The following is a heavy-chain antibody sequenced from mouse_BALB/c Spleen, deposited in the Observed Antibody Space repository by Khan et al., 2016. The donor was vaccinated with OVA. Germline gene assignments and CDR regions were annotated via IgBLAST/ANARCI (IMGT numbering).Heavy chain of an antibody. D-gene: IGHD2-14*01. V-gene: IGHV3-8*02. J-gene: IGHJ3*01. CDR1: GDSITTGY. CDR2: IIYTGYT. Sequence: LNESGPSLVKPSQTLSLTCSVTGDSITTGYWNWIRKFPGNKLEYMGYIIYTGYTYYNPSLKSRISITRHTSNNQYYLQLNSVTDEDTATYYCARSTYRYAFVYWGQGTLVTVSA. CDR3: ARSTYRYAFVY.